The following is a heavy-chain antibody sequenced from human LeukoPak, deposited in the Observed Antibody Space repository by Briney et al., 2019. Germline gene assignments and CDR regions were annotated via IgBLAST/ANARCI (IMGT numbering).Heavy chain of an antibody. CDR2: IKQDGSEE. J-gene: IGHJ3*02. Sequence: GGSLRLSCAASRFQFSNYWMSWVRQAPGKGLEWVANIKQDGSEEYYVDSVKGRFTISRDNAENSLFLQMNSLTAEDTAVYYCARGPYSGSYGAFDIWGQGTMVTVS. D-gene: IGHD1-26*01. CDR3: ARGPYSGSYGAFDI. V-gene: IGHV3-7*04. CDR1: RFQFSNYW.